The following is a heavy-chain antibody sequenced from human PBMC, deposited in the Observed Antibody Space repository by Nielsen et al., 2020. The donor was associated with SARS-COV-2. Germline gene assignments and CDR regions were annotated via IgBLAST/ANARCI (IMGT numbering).Heavy chain of an antibody. V-gene: IGHV3-7*01. D-gene: IGHD2-8*02. J-gene: IGHJ3*01. Sequence: GGSLRLSCVASGFSFSETWMSWVRQVPGKGLEWVADIKPDGSEKQYVDSVKGRFTISRDNAKSSMSLQMNSLRVEDTAIYYCARDWSRASDVWGQGTVVTVSS. CDR1: GFSFSETW. CDR3: ARDWSRASDV. CDR2: IKPDGSEK.